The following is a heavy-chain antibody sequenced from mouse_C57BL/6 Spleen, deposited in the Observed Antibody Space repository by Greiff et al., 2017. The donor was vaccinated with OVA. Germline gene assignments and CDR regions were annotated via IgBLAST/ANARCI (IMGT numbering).Heavy chain of an antibody. CDR3: ANGNYWYFDV. CDR2: ISSGSSTI. Sequence: VQLKESGGGLVKPGGSLKLSCAASGFTFSDYGMHWVRQAPEKGLEWVAYISSGSSTIYYADTVKGRFTISRDNAKNTLFLQMTSLRSEDTAMYYCANGNYWYFDVWGTGTTVTVSS. D-gene: IGHD2-1*01. CDR1: GFTFSDYG. J-gene: IGHJ1*03. V-gene: IGHV5-17*01.